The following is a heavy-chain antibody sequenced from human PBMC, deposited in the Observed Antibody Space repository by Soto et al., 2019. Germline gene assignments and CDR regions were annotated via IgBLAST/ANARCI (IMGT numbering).Heavy chain of an antibody. CDR1: GISISSGYY. Sequence: SETLSLTCAVSGISISSGYYWVWIRQPPGKGLEWIATIYYNGRIYYNPSLKSLCSLSVDLPQNQFSLGLIPVTGAITAIYYCSRQGGGSGAYDGYLDSLGQGNLVTVSS. D-gene: IGHD3-16*01. CDR2: IYYNGRI. J-gene: IGHJ4*02. V-gene: IGHV4-38-2*01. CDR3: SRQGGGSGAYDGYLDS.